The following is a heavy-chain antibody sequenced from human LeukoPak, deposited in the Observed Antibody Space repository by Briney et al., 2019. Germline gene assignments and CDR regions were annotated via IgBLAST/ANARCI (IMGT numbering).Heavy chain of an antibody. J-gene: IGHJ6*02. CDR3: ARDRAAAGKARYYYYGMDV. CDR1: GGTFSSYA. D-gene: IGHD6-13*01. V-gene: IGHV1-69*04. CDR2: IIPILGIA. Sequence: GASVKVSCKASGGTFSSYAISWVRQAPGQGLEWMGRIIPILGIANYAQKFQGRVTITADKSTRTAYMELSSLRSEDTAVYYCARDRAAAGKARYYYYGMDVWGQGTTVTVSS.